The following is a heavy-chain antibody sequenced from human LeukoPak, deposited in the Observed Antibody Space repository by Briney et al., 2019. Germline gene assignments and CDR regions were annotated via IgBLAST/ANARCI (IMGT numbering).Heavy chain of an antibody. Sequence: PGGSLRLSCAASGFTVSSNYMSWVRQAPGKGLEWASVIYSGGSTYYADSVKGRFTISRDNSKNTLYLQMNSLRAEDTAVYYCASGSVVVPFDYWGQGTLVTASS. CDR1: GFTVSSNY. V-gene: IGHV3-53*01. D-gene: IGHD2-15*01. CDR2: IYSGGST. J-gene: IGHJ4*02. CDR3: ASGSVVVPFDY.